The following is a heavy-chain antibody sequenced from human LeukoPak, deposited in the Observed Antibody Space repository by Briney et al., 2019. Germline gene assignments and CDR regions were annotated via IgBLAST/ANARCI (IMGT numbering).Heavy chain of an antibody. J-gene: IGHJ2*01. D-gene: IGHD3-9*01. CDR2: IYYSGST. Sequence: SETLSLTCTVSGGSISSYYWSWIRQPPGKGLEWIGYIYYSGSTNYNPSLKSRVTISVDTSKNQFSLKLSSVTAADTAVYYCARDQPYYDILTGYYPDWCFDLWGRGTLVTVSS. CDR3: ARDQPYYDILTGYYPDWCFDL. CDR1: GGSISSYY. V-gene: IGHV4-59*01.